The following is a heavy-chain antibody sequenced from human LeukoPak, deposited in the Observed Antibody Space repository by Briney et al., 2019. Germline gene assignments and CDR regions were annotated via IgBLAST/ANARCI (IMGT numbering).Heavy chain of an antibody. J-gene: IGHJ5*02. CDR2: INTNTGNP. Sequence: ASVKVSCKASGYTFTSYAMNWVRQAPGQGLEWMGWINTNTGNPTYAQGFTGRFVFSLDTSVSTAYLQISSLKAEDTAVYYCARSVPRIAAAGRAFDPWGQGTLVTVSS. D-gene: IGHD6-13*01. CDR1: GYTFTSYA. CDR3: ARSVPRIAAAGRAFDP. V-gene: IGHV7-4-1*02.